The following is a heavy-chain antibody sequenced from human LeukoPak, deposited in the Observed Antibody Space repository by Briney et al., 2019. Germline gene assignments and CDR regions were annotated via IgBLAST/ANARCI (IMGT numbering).Heavy chain of an antibody. CDR1: GGTFSSYA. Sequence: GASVKVSCKASGGTFSSYAISWVRQAPGQGLEWMGGIIPIFGTANYAQKFQGRVTITADESTSTAYMELSSLRSEDTAVYYCARRGCPYELFGYFDYWGQGTLVTVSS. CDR2: IIPIFGTA. J-gene: IGHJ4*02. CDR3: ARRGCPYELFGYFDY. D-gene: IGHD3-10*01. V-gene: IGHV1-69*13.